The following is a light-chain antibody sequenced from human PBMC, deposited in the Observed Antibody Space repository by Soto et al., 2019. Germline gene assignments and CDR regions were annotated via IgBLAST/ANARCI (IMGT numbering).Light chain of an antibody. Sequence: QSALTQPASVSGSPGQSITISCTGISSEVGGYNYVSWYQQLPGKAPKLIIYDVSNRPSGVSNRFSASKSANAASLTISGLQAEDEADYYCSSYTSSSTLYVFGTGTKVTVL. CDR2: DVS. CDR3: SSYTSSSTLYV. J-gene: IGLJ1*01. V-gene: IGLV2-14*03. CDR1: SSEVGGYNY.